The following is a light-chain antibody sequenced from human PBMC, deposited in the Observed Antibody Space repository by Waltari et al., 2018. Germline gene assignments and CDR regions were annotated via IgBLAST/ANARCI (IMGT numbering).Light chain of an antibody. CDR2: DTA. CDR1: HSVGKY. J-gene: IGKJ1*01. V-gene: IGKV3-20*01. CDR3: QKYVSLPAT. Sequence: VLTQSPGTLSLSPGERATLSCRASHSVGKYLAWYQQKPGQAPRLLIYDTATRATGIPDRCSGSGSGTDFSLTISRLEPEDFAVYYCQKYVSLPATFGQGTKVQIK.